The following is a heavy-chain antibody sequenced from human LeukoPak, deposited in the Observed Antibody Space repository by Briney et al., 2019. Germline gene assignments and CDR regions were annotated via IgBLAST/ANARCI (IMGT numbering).Heavy chain of an antibody. V-gene: IGHV3-23*01. CDR3: AREESYGSGSFNYFDY. D-gene: IGHD3-10*01. J-gene: IGHJ4*02. CDR2: ISGSGGST. Sequence: GGSLRLSCAASGFTFSSYGMRGVRQAPGKGLEWVSVISGSGGSTYYADSVKGRFTISRDNSKNSLYLQMNSLRAEDTAVYYCAREESYGSGSFNYFDYWGQGTLVTVSS. CDR1: GFTFSSYG.